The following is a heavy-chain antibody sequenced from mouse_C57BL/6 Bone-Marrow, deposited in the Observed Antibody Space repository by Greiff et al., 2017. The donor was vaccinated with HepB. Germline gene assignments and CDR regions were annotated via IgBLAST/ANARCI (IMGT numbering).Heavy chain of an antibody. Sequence: EVQLQQSGAELVRPGASVKLSCTASGFNIKDDYMHWVKQRPEQGLEWIGWIDPENGDTEYASKFQGKATITADTSSNTAYLQLSSLTSEDTAGYYCADGYYEVMDYWGQGTSVTVSS. CDR2: IDPENGDT. V-gene: IGHV14-4*01. CDR3: ADGYYEVMDY. CDR1: GFNIKDDY. J-gene: IGHJ4*01. D-gene: IGHD2-3*01.